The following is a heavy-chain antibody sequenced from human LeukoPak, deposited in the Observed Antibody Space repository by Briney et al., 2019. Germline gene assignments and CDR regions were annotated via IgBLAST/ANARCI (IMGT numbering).Heavy chain of an antibody. CDR3: ARAHGFGELLNYMDV. CDR2: IYHSGST. D-gene: IGHD3-10*01. J-gene: IGHJ6*03. V-gene: IGHV4-30-2*01. Sequence: SETLSLTCTVSGGSISSGGYYWSWIRQPPGKGLEWIGYIYHSGSTYYNPSLKSRVTISVDRSKNQFSLRLSSVIAADTAVYYCARAHGFGELLNYMDVWGKGTTVTVSS. CDR1: GGSISSGGYY.